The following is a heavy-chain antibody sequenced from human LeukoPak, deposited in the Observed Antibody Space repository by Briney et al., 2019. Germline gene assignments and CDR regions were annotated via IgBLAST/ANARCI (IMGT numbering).Heavy chain of an antibody. CDR1: GGSLSSGDYY. J-gene: IGHJ4*02. V-gene: IGHV4-30-4*01. CDR3: ARDLGYYGSGSYFDY. Sequence: SETLSLTCTVSGGSLSSGDYYGSWIRQPPGKGLEWIGYIYYSGSTYYNPSLKSRLTISVDTSKNQFSLKLSSVTAADTAVYYCARDLGYYGSGSYFDYWGQGTLVTVSS. D-gene: IGHD3-10*01. CDR2: IYYSGST.